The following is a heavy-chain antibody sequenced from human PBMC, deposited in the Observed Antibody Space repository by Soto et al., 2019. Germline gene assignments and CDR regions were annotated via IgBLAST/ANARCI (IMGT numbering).Heavy chain of an antibody. CDR2: ISSSSSYI. CDR3: ARLRLGEPQPFPDFDY. J-gene: IGHJ4*02. CDR1: GFTFSSYS. Sequence: GGSLRLSCAASGFTFSSYSMNWVRQAPGKGLEWVSSISSSSSYIYYADSVKGRFTISRDNAKNSLYLQMNSLRAEDTAVYYCARLRLGEPQPFPDFDYWGQGTLVNVSS. V-gene: IGHV3-21*01. D-gene: IGHD3-16*01.